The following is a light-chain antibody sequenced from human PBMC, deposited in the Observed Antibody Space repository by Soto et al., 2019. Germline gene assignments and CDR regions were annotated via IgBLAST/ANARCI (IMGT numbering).Light chain of an antibody. CDR3: QQYGTSPLT. Sequence: EIVLTQSPGTLSLSPGEGATLSCRASQSVSNNYLAWYQQKPGQAPRLLIYGASSRATGTPGRFSGSGSGTDFTLTITRLEPEDFAVYYCQQYGTSPLTFGGGTKV. J-gene: IGKJ4*01. CDR2: GAS. V-gene: IGKV3-20*01. CDR1: QSVSNNY.